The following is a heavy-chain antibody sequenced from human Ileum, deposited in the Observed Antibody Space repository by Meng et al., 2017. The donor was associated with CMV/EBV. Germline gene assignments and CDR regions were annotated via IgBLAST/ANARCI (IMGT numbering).Heavy chain of an antibody. D-gene: IGHD2-2*03. J-gene: IGHJ4*02. CDR2: ISGNGDRT. V-gene: IGHV3-23*01. CDR3: ARTPDLGYCSHTSCSRIDY. CDR1: GFTFGSFA. Sequence: GESLKISCAASGFTFGSFALSWLRQAPGRGPEWVSTISGNGDRTYYGDSVKGRFIVSRVNSENTLYLQMNSLRAEDTAIYYCARTPDLGYCSHTSCSRIDYWGQGTLVTVSS.